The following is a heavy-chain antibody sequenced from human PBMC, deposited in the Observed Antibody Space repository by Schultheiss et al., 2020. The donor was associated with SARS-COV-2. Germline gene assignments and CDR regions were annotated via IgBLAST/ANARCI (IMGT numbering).Heavy chain of an antibody. CDR2: ISAYNGNT. Sequence: ASVKVSCKASGYTFTSYGISWVRQAPGQGLEWMGWISAYNGNTNYAQKLQGRVTMTTDTSTSTAYMDLRSLRSDDTAVYYCASLGVGASHFDYWGQGTLVTVSS. D-gene: IGHD1-26*01. V-gene: IGHV1-18*01. CDR1: GYTFTSYG. J-gene: IGHJ4*02. CDR3: ASLGVGASHFDY.